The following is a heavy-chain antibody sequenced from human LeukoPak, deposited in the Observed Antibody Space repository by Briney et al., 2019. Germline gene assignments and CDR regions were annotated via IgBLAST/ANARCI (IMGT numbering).Heavy chain of an antibody. J-gene: IGHJ4*02. D-gene: IGHD3-9*01. V-gene: IGHV3-30*19. CDR2: ISYDGSNK. Sequence: GGSLRLSCAASGFTFSSYGMHWVRQAPGKGLEWVAVISYDGSNKYYADSVKGRFTISRDNSKNTLYLQMNSLRAEDTAVYYCTSRTQNLRYFDYWGQGTLVTVSS. CDR3: TSRTQNLRYFDY. CDR1: GFTFSSYG.